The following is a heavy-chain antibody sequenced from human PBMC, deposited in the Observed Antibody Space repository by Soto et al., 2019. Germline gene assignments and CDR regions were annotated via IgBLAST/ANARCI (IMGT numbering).Heavy chain of an antibody. V-gene: IGHV4-30-2*01. CDR2: IYHSGST. J-gene: IGHJ4*02. D-gene: IGHD3-22*01. CDR3: ARISSGYDY. Sequence: SETLSLTCAVSGGSISSGGYSWSWIRQPPGKGLEWIGYIYHSGSTYYNQSLKSRVTISVDRSKNQFSLKLSSVTAADTAVYYCARISSGYDYWGQGTLVTVSS. CDR1: GGSISSGGYS.